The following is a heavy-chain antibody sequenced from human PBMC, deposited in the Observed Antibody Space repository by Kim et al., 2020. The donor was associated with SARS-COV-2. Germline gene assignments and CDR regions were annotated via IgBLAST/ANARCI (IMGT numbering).Heavy chain of an antibody. J-gene: IGHJ4*02. D-gene: IGHD6-19*01. Sequence: SETLSLTCAVSGGSISSSNWWSWVRQPPGKGLEWIGEIYHSGSTNYNPPLKSRVTISVDKSKNQFSLKLSSVTAADTAVYYCAREGRGSGWPGGLDYWGQGTLVTVSS. CDR1: GGSISSSNW. CDR3: AREGRGSGWPGGLDY. V-gene: IGHV4-4*02. CDR2: IYHSGST.